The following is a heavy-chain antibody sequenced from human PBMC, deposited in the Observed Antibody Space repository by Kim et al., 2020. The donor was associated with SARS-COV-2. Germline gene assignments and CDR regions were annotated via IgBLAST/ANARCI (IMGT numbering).Heavy chain of an antibody. V-gene: IGHV1-3*01. J-gene: IGHJ5*02. Sequence: ASVKVSCKASGYTFTSYAMHWVRQAPGQRLEWMGWINAGNGNTKYSQKFQGRVTITRDTSASTAYMELSSLRSEDTAVYYCARELDSSSWRDNWFDPWGQGTLVTVSS. D-gene: IGHD6-13*01. CDR1: GYTFTSYA. CDR2: INAGNGNT. CDR3: ARELDSSSWRDNWFDP.